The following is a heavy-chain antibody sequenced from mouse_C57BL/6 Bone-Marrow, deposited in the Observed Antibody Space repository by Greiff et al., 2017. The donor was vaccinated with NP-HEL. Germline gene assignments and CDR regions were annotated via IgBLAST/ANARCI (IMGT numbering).Heavy chain of an antibody. CDR2: IDPENGDT. CDR1: GFNIKDDY. J-gene: IGHJ2*01. Sequence: VHVKQSGAELVRPGASVKLSCTASGFNIKDDYMHWVKQRPEQGLEWIGWIDPENGDTEYASKFQGKATITADTSSNTAYLQLSSLTSEDTAVYYCTTGDGDYWGQGTTLTVSS. D-gene: IGHD2-3*01. CDR3: TTGDGDY. V-gene: IGHV14-4*01.